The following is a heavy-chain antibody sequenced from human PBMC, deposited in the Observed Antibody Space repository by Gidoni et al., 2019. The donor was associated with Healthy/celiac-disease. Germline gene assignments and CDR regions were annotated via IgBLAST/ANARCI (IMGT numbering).Heavy chain of an antibody. V-gene: IGHV1-24*01. CDR3: ATRGPGGEWLSRRYYDL. D-gene: IGHD3-3*01. CDR2: FDPEDGET. CDR1: GYTLTELS. J-gene: IGHJ2*01. Sequence: VQLVQSGAEVKKPGASVKVSCKVSGYTLTELSMHWVRQAPGKGLEWMGGFDPEDGETIYAQKFQGRVTMTEDTSTDTAYMELRSLRHENTAVYYCATRGPGGEWLSRRYYDLWGRGTLVTVSS.